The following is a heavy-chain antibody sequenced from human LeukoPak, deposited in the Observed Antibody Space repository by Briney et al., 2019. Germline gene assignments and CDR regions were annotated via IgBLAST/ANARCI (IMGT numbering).Heavy chain of an antibody. J-gene: IGHJ4*02. D-gene: IGHD2-2*01. Sequence: GGSLRLSCVASGFTFSSYSMNWVRQAPGKGLEWVPSISGSSSYIYYADSVKGRFTISRDNAKNSLYLQMNSLRAEDTAVFYCARAPAREYQLLLGYWGQGTLVTVSS. V-gene: IGHV3-21*01. CDR1: GFTFSSYS. CDR2: ISGSSSYI. CDR3: ARAPAREYQLLLGY.